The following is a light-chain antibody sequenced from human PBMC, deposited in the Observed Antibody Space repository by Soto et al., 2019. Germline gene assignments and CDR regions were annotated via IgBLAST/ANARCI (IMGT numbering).Light chain of an antibody. J-gene: IGKJ1*01. CDR2: EAS. Sequence: IAMTQSPATLSLSPGERATLSWGASQSVSSKYLAWFQQKHGQAPRLVMYEASTRATGIPARFSGGGSGTDLTLTISRLEQEDFAVYYCQQRSDWPWTFGQGTKVDI. CDR3: QQRSDWPWT. CDR1: QSVSSKY. V-gene: IGKV3-11*01.